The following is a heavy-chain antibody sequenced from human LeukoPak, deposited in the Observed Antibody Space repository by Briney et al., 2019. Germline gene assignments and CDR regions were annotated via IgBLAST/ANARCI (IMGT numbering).Heavy chain of an antibody. Sequence: GGSLRLSCAASGFTVSSNYMSWVRQAPGKGLEWVSVIYSGGSTYYADSVKGRFTISRDNSKNTLYLQMNSLRGEDTAMYYCARDYNWSHDYWGQGTLVTVTS. J-gene: IGHJ4*02. CDR1: GFTVSSNY. D-gene: IGHD1-1*01. V-gene: IGHV3-66*01. CDR2: IYSGGST. CDR3: ARDYNWSHDY.